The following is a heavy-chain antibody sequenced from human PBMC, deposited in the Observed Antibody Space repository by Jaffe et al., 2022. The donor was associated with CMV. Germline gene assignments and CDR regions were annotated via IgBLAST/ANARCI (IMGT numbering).Heavy chain of an antibody. D-gene: IGHD6-19*01. Sequence: EVQLVESGGGLVQPGGSLRLSCSASGFTFSSYAMHWVRQAPGKGLEYVSAISSNGGSTYYADSVKGRFTISRDNSKNTLYLQMSSLRAEDTAVYYCVKDLTQWLVGLDPLDGYYYYMDVWGKGTTVTVSS. J-gene: IGHJ6*03. CDR3: VKDLTQWLVGLDPLDGYYYYMDV. V-gene: IGHV3-64D*06. CDR1: GFTFSSYA. CDR2: ISSNGGST.